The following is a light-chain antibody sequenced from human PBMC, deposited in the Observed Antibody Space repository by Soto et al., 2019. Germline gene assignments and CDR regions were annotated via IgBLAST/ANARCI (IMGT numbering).Light chain of an antibody. CDR1: SSNIGAGFD. CDR3: QSYDNSLSGYV. J-gene: IGLJ1*01. V-gene: IGLV1-40*01. Sequence: HSVLTQPPSVSGAPGQRVTISCTGSSSNIGAGFDVHWYRQLLGTAPKLLIYGSSNRPSGVPDRFSGSKSGTSASLAITGLQAEDEADYYCQSYDNSLSGYVFGTGTKLTVL. CDR2: GSS.